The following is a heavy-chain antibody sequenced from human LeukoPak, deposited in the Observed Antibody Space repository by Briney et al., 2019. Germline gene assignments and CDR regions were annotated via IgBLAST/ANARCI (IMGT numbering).Heavy chain of an antibody. J-gene: IGHJ4*02. D-gene: IGHD6-13*01. CDR2: IYYSGST. CDR3: ARGYSSSWSPYFDY. V-gene: IGHV4-30-4*08. CDR1: GGSISSGDYY. Sequence: SETLSLTCTVSGGSISSGDYYWSWIRQPPGKGLEWIGYIYYSGSTYYNPSLKSRVTISVDTSKNQFSLKLSSVTAADTAVYYCARGYSSSWSPYFDYWGQRTLVTVSS.